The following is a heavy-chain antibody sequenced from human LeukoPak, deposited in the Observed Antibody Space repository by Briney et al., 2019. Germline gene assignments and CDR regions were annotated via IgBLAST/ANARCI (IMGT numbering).Heavy chain of an antibody. CDR1: GFTFSSHA. Sequence: GGSLRLSCAASGFTFSSHAMNWVRQAPGKGLEWLSYISSGGSSVNYADSVKGRFTVSRDNAKNSLYLQMSGLTVEDTAIYYCARELSASYSFYYYGMDVWGQGTTVTVSS. V-gene: IGHV3-48*03. CDR2: ISSGGSSV. J-gene: IGHJ6*02. D-gene: IGHD1-26*01. CDR3: ARELSASYSFYYYGMDV.